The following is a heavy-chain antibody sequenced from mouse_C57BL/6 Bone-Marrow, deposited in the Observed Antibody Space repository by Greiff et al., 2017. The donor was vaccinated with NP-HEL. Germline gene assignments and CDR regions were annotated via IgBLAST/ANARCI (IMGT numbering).Heavy chain of an antibody. J-gene: IGHJ3*01. V-gene: IGHV1-72*01. CDR1: GYTFTSYW. CDR2: IDPTSGGT. D-gene: IGHD2-4*01. CDR3: ARRWDDYAFAY. Sequence: QVQLQQPGAELVRPGASVKLSCKASGYTFTSYWMHWVKQRPGRGLEWIGRIDPTSGGTNYNEKFKGKATLTVDKPSSTAYMQLRSLTSEDSAVYYCARRWDDYAFAYWGQGTLVTVSA.